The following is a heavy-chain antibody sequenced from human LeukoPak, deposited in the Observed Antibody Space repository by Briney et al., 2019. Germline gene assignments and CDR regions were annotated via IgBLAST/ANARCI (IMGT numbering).Heavy chain of an antibody. V-gene: IGHV3-53*01. CDR1: GFTVSSNY. D-gene: IGHD4-23*01. J-gene: IGHJ3*02. Sequence: GGSLRLSCAASGFTVSSNYMSWVRQAPGKGLEWVSVIYXXGXXDYADSVKGRFTISSDNAKNSLYLQMNSLRAEDTAVYYCAREKTTVVXXXXAFDIWGQGTMVTVSS. CDR2: IYXXGXX. CDR3: AREKTTVVXXXXAFDI.